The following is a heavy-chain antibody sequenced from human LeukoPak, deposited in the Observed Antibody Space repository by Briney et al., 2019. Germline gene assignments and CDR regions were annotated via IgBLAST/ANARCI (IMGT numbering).Heavy chain of an antibody. Sequence: GGSLRLSCAASGFTASSNYVSWVRQAPGKGLEWVSVIYSGGSTYYADSVKGRFTISRDNSKNTLYLQMNSLRAEDTAVYYCARDKSRVYARGGMDVWGQGTTVTVSS. J-gene: IGHJ6*02. CDR1: GFTASSNY. D-gene: IGHD2/OR15-2a*01. V-gene: IGHV3-66*01. CDR2: IYSGGST. CDR3: ARDKSRVYARGGMDV.